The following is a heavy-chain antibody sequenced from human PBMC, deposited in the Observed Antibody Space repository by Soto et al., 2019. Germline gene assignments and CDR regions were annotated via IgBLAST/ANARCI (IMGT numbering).Heavy chain of an antibody. CDR1: GFSLSTSGVG. J-gene: IGHJ6*02. D-gene: IGHD2-21*02. CDR3: AHSRCGGDCLQSYSSHYDYGMDV. CDR2: IYWDDDK. Sequence: QITLKESGPTLVRPTQTLTLTCTFSGFSLSTSGVGVGWIRQPPGKALEWLALIYWDDDKRYSPSLKSRLTIPKDTPKNQVVLTMPNMDPVDTATYYCAHSRCGGDCLQSYSSHYDYGMDVWGQGTTVTVSS. V-gene: IGHV2-5*02.